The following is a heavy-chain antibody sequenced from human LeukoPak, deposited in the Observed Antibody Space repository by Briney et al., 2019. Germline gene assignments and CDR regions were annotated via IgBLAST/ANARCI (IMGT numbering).Heavy chain of an antibody. CDR2: ISPYNENR. V-gene: IGHV1-18*01. CDR3: ARAGGPAAIDY. CDR1: GYTFTSYG. Sequence: ASVKVSCKASGYTFTSYGISWVRQAPGQGLEWMGWISPYNENRKYLQKLQGRVTLTTDTSTSTAYMELRSLRSDDTAVYYCARAGGPAAIDYWGQGTLVTVSS. J-gene: IGHJ4*02. D-gene: IGHD2-2*01.